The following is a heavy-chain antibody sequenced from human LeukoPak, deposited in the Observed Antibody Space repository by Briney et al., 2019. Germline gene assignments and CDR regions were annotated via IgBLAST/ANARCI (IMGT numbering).Heavy chain of an antibody. Sequence: ASVKVSCKASGYSFTSNYIHWVRQAPGQGLEWMGVIYPSDGSTSYAQKFQGRVTVTMDTSTSTVHMELSGLRSEDTAVYYCARDQEAFDYWGQGTLVTVSS. CDR1: GYSFTSNY. CDR2: IYPSDGST. CDR3: ARDQEAFDY. V-gene: IGHV1-46*01. J-gene: IGHJ4*02.